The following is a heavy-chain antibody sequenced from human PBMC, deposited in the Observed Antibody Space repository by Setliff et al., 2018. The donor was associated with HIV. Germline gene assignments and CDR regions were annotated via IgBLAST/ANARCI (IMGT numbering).Heavy chain of an antibody. J-gene: IGHJ4*02. D-gene: IGHD2-2*01. CDR3: ARIYGLSPPV. V-gene: IGHV2-70*11. CDR2: LAWTDAK. CDR1: GFSLTTSGLG. Sequence: TLVNPTQTLTLTCTFSGFSLTTSGLGIYWVRQPPGKALEWLARLAWTDAKNYNTSLKTRLTVSWDTSKNQVVLTMTNMDPVDTGTYYCARIYGLSPPVWGQGTQVTVSS.